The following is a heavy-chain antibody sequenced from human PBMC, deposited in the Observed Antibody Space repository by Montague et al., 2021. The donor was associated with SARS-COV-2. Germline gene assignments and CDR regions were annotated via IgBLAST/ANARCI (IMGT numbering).Heavy chain of an antibody. V-gene: IGHV3-53*01. CDR2: IYGGGST. D-gene: IGHD5-12*01. J-gene: IGHJ3*02. CDR3: AREVATIFGLAFDI. Sequence: SLRLSCAASGFTVSSNYMSWVRQAPGKGLEWVSVIYGGGSTYYADSVKGRFTISRDNSKNTLYLQMNSLRAEDTAVYYCAREVATIFGLAFDIWGQGTMVTVSS. CDR1: GFTVSSNY.